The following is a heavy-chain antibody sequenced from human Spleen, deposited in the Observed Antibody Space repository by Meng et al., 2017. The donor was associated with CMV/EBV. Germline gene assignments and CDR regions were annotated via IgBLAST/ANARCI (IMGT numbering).Heavy chain of an antibody. Sequence: GESLKISCAASGFTFSGYSMNWVRQAPGKGLEWVSSISSSSSYIYYADSVKGRFTISRDNAKNSLYLQMNSLRAEDTAVYYCARGGGSIYYYYGMDVWGQGTTVTVSS. J-gene: IGHJ6*02. CDR3: ARGGGSIYYYYGMDV. D-gene: IGHD4-11*01. V-gene: IGHV3-21*01. CDR1: GFTFSGYS. CDR2: ISSSSSYI.